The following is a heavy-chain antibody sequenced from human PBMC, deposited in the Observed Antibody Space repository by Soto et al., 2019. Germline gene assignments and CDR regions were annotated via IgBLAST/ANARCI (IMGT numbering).Heavy chain of an antibody. V-gene: IGHV3-23*01. CDR3: ITFGYNNRERFDY. Sequence: EVQLLESGGGLVQPGGSLRLSCAASGFTFSSYAMSWVRQAPGKGLEWVSAISGSGGSTYYADSVKGRFTISRDNSKNTLYLHMNSLSTDDTAVYYCITFGYNNRERFDYWGQGNPVTVSS. J-gene: IGHJ4*02. CDR2: ISGSGGST. CDR1: GFTFSSYA. D-gene: IGHD6-25*01.